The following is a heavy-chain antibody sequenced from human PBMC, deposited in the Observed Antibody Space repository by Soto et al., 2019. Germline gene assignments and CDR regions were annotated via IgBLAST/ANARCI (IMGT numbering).Heavy chain of an antibody. Sequence: QVPLVQSGPDLKRPGASMKVSCKASGYTFTSYGISWVRQAPGQGLEWMAWISLLKGRTQYSQKAQGRVTLSTDTSSNTAYMEMTTLRVDDTAVYYCAMDYGDRPEYFKHWGQGTLVTVS. D-gene: IGHD4-17*01. CDR1: GYTFTSYG. CDR3: AMDYGDRPEYFKH. V-gene: IGHV1-18*04. CDR2: ISLLKGRT. J-gene: IGHJ1*01.